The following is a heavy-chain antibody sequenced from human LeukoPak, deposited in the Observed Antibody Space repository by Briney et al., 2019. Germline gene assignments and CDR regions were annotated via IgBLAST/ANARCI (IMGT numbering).Heavy chain of an antibody. CDR3: ARDQMLVIAAANFFDYYYMDV. J-gene: IGHJ6*03. CDR1: GGSISSGSYY. Sequence: SETLSLTCTVSGGSISSGSYYWSWIRQPAGKGLEWIGRIYTSGSTNYNPSLKSRVTISVATSKNQFSLKLSSVTAADTAVYYCARDQMLVIAAANFFDYYYMDVWGKGTTVTVSS. CDR2: IYTSGST. V-gene: IGHV4-61*02. D-gene: IGHD6-13*01.